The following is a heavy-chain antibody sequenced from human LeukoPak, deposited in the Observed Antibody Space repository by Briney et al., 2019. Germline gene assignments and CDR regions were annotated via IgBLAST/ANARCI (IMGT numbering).Heavy chain of an antibody. CDR2: IHYGGST. CDR1: SGSITRHY. Sequence: SETLSLTCTVSSGSITRHYWTWIRQPPGKGLEWIGYIHYGGSTNYNPSLKSRVPISLDTSKKQFSLNMSSVTTADTALYYCARDSVDESSGYYPSGAFDLWGQGTLVTVSS. D-gene: IGHD3-22*01. V-gene: IGHV4-59*11. J-gene: IGHJ3*01. CDR3: ARDSVDESSGYYPSGAFDL.